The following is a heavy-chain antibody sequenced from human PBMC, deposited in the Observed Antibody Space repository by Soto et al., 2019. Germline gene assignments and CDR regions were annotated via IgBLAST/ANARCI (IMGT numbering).Heavy chain of an antibody. Sequence: SETLSLTCSVSGGSIRSYYWTWIRQPPGQALEWIGNIHFSGTTYYNPSLESRVTISVDTSKNQFSLRVTSVSAADTAVYYCARSGTYPVFIDLWGQGTLVTAPQ. CDR2: IHFSGTT. D-gene: IGHD3-10*01. CDR1: GGSIRSYY. CDR3: ARSGTYPVFIDL. V-gene: IGHV4-59*01. J-gene: IGHJ4*02.